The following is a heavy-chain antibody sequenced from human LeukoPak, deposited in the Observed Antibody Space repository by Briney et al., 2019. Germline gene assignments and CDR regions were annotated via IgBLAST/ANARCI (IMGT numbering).Heavy chain of an antibody. Sequence: SETLSLTCTVSGGSISSSSYYWGWIRQPPGKGLEWIGSIYYSGSTYYNPSLKSRVTISVDTSKNQFSLKLSSVTAADTAVYYCARRGDTDAFDIWGQGTMVTVSS. D-gene: IGHD5-18*01. J-gene: IGHJ3*02. CDR3: ARRGDTDAFDI. CDR1: GGSISSSSYY. V-gene: IGHV4-39*01. CDR2: IYYSGST.